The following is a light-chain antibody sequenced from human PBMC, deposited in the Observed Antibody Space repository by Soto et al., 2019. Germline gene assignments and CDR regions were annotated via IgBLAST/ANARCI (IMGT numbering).Light chain of an antibody. J-gene: IGKJ2*01. V-gene: IGKV3-20*01. CDR2: GGS. CDR3: QQYGSLPRT. Sequence: EIGLTQSPGTLSLSPGERATLSCRASQSFSRSDLGWYQQKPGQAPRLLIDGGSSRATGIPDRFSGSGSGTDFTLTISRLETEDFPVYYCQQYGSLPRTFGQGTKLEIK. CDR1: QSFSRSD.